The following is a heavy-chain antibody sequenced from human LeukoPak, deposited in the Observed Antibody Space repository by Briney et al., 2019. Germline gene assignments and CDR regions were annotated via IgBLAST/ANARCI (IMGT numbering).Heavy chain of an antibody. J-gene: IGHJ6*03. CDR1: GGTFISYA. CDR2: IISIFGTA. D-gene: IGHD3-9*01. CDR3: ARGTRDKLRYFDSYYYYYMDV. V-gene: IGHV1-69*05. Sequence: GASVKVSCKASGGTFISYAISWVRQAPGQGLEWMGGIISIFGTANYAQKLQGRVTMTTDTSTSTAYMELRSLRSDDTAVYYCARGTRDKLRYFDSYYYYYMDVWGKGTTVTISS.